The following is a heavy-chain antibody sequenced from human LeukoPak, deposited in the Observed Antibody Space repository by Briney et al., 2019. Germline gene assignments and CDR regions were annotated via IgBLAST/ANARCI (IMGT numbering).Heavy chain of an antibody. CDR2: IIPIFGTA. D-gene: IGHD6-19*01. CDR3: ARVRWVAVAGFDY. J-gene: IGHJ4*02. Sequence: GASVKVSCKTSGGAFISYDVSWLRQAPGQGLEWMGGIIPIFGTANYAQKFQGRVTITADESTSTAYMELSSLRSEDTAVYYCARVRWVAVAGFDYWGQGTLVTVSS. V-gene: IGHV1-69*13. CDR1: GGAFISYD.